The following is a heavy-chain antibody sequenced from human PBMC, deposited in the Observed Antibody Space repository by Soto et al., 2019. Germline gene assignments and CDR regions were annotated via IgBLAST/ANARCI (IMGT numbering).Heavy chain of an antibody. Sequence: SVKVSCKASGGTFSSYAISWVRQAPGQGLEWMGGIIPIFGTANYAQKFQGRVTITADESTSTAYMELSSLKASDTAMYYCGIWFGEFTYYYYGMDVWGQGTTVTVSS. CDR1: GGTFSSYA. CDR2: IIPIFGTA. D-gene: IGHD3-10*01. J-gene: IGHJ6*02. V-gene: IGHV1-69*13. CDR3: GIWFGEFTYYYYGMDV.